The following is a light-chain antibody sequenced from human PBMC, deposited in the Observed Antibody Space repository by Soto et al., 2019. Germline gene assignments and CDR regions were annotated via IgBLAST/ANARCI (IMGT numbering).Light chain of an antibody. CDR1: QSISNY. CDR2: DAS. Sequence: DIQMTQSPPALSASVDDRVTISYRASQSISNYLAWYHQKPGKVPEVLIYDASTLQSGVPSRFSGSGSGTEFAHSIVSLQPEDVATYYCQEYNSVFFTLDPGTKVDIK. CDR3: QEYNSVFFT. V-gene: IGKV1-27*01. J-gene: IGKJ3*01.